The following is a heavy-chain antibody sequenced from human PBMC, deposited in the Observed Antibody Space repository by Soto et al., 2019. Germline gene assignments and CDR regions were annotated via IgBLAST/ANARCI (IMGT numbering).Heavy chain of an antibody. CDR3: AGTTPAFGYYYGMDV. V-gene: IGHV1-46*03. D-gene: IGHD2-15*01. CDR2: INPSGGST. CDR1: GYTFTSYY. J-gene: IGHJ6*02. Sequence: ASVKVSCKASGYTFTSYYMHWVRQAPGQGLEWMGIINPSGGSTSYAQKFQGRVTMTRDTSTSTVYMELSSLRSEDTAVYYCAGTTPAFGYYYGMDVWGQGTTVTV.